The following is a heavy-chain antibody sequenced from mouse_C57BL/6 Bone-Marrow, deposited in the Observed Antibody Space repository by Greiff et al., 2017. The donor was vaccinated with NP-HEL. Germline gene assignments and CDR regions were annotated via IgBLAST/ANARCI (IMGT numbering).Heavy chain of an antibody. D-gene: IGHD2-2*01. J-gene: IGHJ4*01. CDR1: GFTFSSYG. Sequence: EVKLMESGGDLVKPGGSLKLSCAASGFTFSSYGMSWVRQTPDKRLEWVATISSGGSYTYYPDSVKGRFTISRDNAKNTLYLQMSSLKSEDTAMYYCARRGVYYGYEAPYYYAMDYWGQGTSVTGSS. V-gene: IGHV5-6*02. CDR3: ARRGVYYGYEAPYYYAMDY. CDR2: ISSGGSYT.